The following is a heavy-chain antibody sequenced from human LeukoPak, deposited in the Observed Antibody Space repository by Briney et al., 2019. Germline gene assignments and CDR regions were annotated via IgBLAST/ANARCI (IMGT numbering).Heavy chain of an antibody. CDR2: INHSGST. CDR3: ARGLRLAFYYYYGMDV. CDR1: GGSFSGYY. D-gene: IGHD6-25*01. J-gene: IGHJ6*02. Sequence: SETLSLTCAVYGGSFSGYYWSWIRQPPGKGLEWIGEINHSGSTNYNPSLKSRVTISVDTSKNQFSLKLSSVTAADTAVYYCARGLRLAFYYYYGMDVWGQGTTVTVSS. V-gene: IGHV4-34*01.